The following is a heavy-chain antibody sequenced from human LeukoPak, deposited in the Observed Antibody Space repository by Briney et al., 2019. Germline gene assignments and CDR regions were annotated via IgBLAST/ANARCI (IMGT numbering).Heavy chain of an antibody. Sequence: GASVKVSCKASGYTFTSYGISWVRQAPGQGLEWMGWISAYNGNTNYAQKLQGRVTMTTDTSTSTAYMELRSLRSDDTAVYYCARDDRTTRITMVRGVITQSNYYYYYGMDVWGQGTTVTVSS. CDR3: ARDDRTTRITMVRGVITQSNYYYYYGMDV. D-gene: IGHD3-10*01. V-gene: IGHV1-18*01. J-gene: IGHJ6*02. CDR1: GYTFTSYG. CDR2: ISAYNGNT.